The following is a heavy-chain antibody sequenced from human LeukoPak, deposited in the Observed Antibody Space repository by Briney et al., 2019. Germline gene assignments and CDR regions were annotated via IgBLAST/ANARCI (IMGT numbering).Heavy chain of an antibody. Sequence: SETLSLTCAVSGYSITSTYWWGWIRQTPGTGLEWIGSLHHSGSTSYSPSLKSRVTISADTSKNQFSLRLSSVTAADTAVHYCARVGGDHSTGHYSVDYWGQGTLVTVSS. V-gene: IGHV4-38-2*01. D-gene: IGHD3-22*01. CDR2: LHHSGST. J-gene: IGHJ4*02. CDR1: GYSITSTYW. CDR3: ARVGGDHSTGHYSVDY.